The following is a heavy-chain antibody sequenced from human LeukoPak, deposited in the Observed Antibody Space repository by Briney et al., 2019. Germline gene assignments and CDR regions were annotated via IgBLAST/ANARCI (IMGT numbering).Heavy chain of an antibody. V-gene: IGHV1-2*02. CDR2: INPNSGGT. Sequence: ASVKVSCKASGYTFTSYGISWVRQAPGQGLEWMGWINPNSGGTNYAQKFQGRVTMTRDTSISTAYMELSRLRSDDTAVYYCARCPVTIFGVVTASWFDPWGQGTLVTVSS. D-gene: IGHD3-3*01. J-gene: IGHJ5*02. CDR1: GYTFTSYG. CDR3: ARCPVTIFGVVTASWFDP.